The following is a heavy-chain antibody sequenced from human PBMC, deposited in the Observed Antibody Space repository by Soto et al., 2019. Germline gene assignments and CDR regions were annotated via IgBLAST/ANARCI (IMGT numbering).Heavy chain of an antibody. Sequence: SETLSLTCTVSGDSISSGDYYWSWIRQHPGKGLEWIGCIYYSGSNYSNPSLKSRVTISVDTSKNQFSLKLNSVTAADTAVYYCARDAAIAAEYWFDPWGQGTLVTVSS. D-gene: IGHD6-13*01. J-gene: IGHJ5*02. CDR2: IYYSGSN. CDR1: GDSISSGDYY. CDR3: ARDAAIAAEYWFDP. V-gene: IGHV4-31*03.